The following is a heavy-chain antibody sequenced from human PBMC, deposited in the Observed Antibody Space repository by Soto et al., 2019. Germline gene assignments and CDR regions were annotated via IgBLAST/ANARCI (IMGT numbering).Heavy chain of an antibody. D-gene: IGHD2-2*01. J-gene: IGHJ3*02. CDR1: GYSFTSYW. CDR3: ASLLDCSSTSCYAFDI. CDR2: IDPSDSYT. V-gene: IGHV5-10-1*01. Sequence: GESLKISCKGSGYSFTSYWISWVRQMPGKGLEWMGRIDPSDSYTNYSPSFQGHVTISADKSISTAYLQWSSLKASDTAMYYCASLLDCSSTSCYAFDIWGQGTMVAVSS.